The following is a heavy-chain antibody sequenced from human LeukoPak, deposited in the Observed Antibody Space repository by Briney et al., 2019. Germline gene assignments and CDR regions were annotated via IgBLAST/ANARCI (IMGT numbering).Heavy chain of an antibody. CDR2: INPNSGGT. CDR3: ARDRYVWGSYRSRRFDP. CDR1: GYTFTGYY. V-gene: IGHV1-2*02. Sequence: ASVKVSCKASGYTFTGYYMHWVRQAPGQGLEWMGWINPNSGGTNYAQKFQGRVTMTRDTSISTAYMELSRLRSDDTAVYYCARDRYVWGSYRSRRFDPWGQGTLVTVSS. J-gene: IGHJ5*02. D-gene: IGHD3-16*02.